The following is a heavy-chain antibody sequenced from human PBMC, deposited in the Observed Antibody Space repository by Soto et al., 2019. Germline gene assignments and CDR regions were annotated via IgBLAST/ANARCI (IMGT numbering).Heavy chain of an antibody. CDR1: GYVFSSSW. CDR3: ATQVVGAHYGMDV. D-gene: IGHD3-10*01. Sequence: GESLKISCQAAGYVFSSSWIAWVRHSPGKGLEWMGIVYPGDSETRYSPSFRGQVTFSADTSTSTAFLQWSRLKASDTAMYYCATQVVGAHYGMDVWGQGTPVTVSS. CDR2: VYPGDSET. V-gene: IGHV5-51*01. J-gene: IGHJ6*02.